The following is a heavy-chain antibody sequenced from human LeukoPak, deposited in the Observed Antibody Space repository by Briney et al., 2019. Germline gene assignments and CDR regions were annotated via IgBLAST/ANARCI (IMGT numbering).Heavy chain of an antibody. CDR2: IYYSGST. J-gene: IGHJ1*01. D-gene: IGHD6-19*01. V-gene: IGHV4-59*01. Sequence: PSETLSLTCTVSGGSISSYYWSWIRQPPGKGLEWIGYIYYSGSTNYNPSLKSRVTISVDTSKNQFSLKLSSVTAADTAVYYCARGDIAVAEYFQHWGQGTLVTVSS. CDR3: ARGDIAVAEYFQH. CDR1: GGSISSYY.